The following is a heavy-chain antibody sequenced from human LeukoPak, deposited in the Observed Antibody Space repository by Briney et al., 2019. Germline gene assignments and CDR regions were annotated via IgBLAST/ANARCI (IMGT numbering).Heavy chain of an antibody. D-gene: IGHD2-21*02. J-gene: IGHJ5*02. CDR1: GFPFSSHA. CDR3: VREAGYCASVCLKSNWFDP. CDR2: ISNGKT. Sequence: GGSLRLSCAASGFPFSSHAMSWVRQPPGKGLEWVAAISNGKTYYVDSVRGRFTISRDDSKNTVYLQMNSLRDEDTALYYCVREAGYCASVCLKSNWFDPWGQGTLVTVSS. V-gene: IGHV3-23*01.